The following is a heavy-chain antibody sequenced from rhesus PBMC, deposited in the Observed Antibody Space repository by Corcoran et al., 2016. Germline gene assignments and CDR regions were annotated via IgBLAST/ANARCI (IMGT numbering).Heavy chain of an antibody. CDR2: IYGSSEST. V-gene: IGHV4-160*01. D-gene: IGHD6-31*01. CDR3: ARGIAAAAFGY. J-gene: IGHJ4*01. CDR1: GGPISSNY. Sequence: QVQLQESGPGLVKPSETLSLTCAVSGGPISSNYWSWIGQPPGKGLEWIGYIYGSSESTYYNPSLKSRVTISTDTSKNHFSLKLCSVTAADTAVYYCARGIAAAAFGYWGQGVLVTVSS.